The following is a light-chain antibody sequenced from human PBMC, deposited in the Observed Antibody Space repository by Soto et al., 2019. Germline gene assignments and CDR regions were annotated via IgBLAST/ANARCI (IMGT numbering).Light chain of an antibody. CDR3: SSYSSGTTRYV. CDR2: EVS. Sequence: QSALTQPAAVSGPPGQSITISCTGTSSDIGFSNYVSWYQQHPGKAPKLMIFEVSQRPSGVSDRFSGSKSGNTASLTISGLQAEDEADYYCSSYSSGTTRYVFGTGTKLTVL. V-gene: IGLV2-14*01. CDR1: SSDIGFSNY. J-gene: IGLJ1*01.